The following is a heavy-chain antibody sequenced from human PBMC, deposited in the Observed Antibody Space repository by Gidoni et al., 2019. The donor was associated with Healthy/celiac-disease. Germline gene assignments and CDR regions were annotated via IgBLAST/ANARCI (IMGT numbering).Heavy chain of an antibody. CDR3: ARDRRGSLDY. D-gene: IGHD5-12*01. Sequence: QVQLVQSAAEVTKPGASVNVYCKASGYTFTSYGISWVRQAPGQGLEWIGWISAYTGNTNYAQKLQGRVTMTTDTSTSTAYMELRSLRSDDTAVYYCARDRRGSLDYWGQGTLVTVSS. J-gene: IGHJ4*02. CDR1: GYTFTSYG. V-gene: IGHV1-18*01. CDR2: ISAYTGNT.